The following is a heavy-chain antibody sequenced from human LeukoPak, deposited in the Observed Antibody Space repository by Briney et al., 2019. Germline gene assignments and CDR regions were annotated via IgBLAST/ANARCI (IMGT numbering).Heavy chain of an antibody. CDR1: GFTFSSKW. V-gene: IGHV3-7*04. CDR2: IKQDGTEK. CDR3: ARGIVVVTATRQTFDP. Sequence: PGGSLRLSCAASGFTFSSKWMSWVRQAPGKGLEWVANIKQDGTEKYYADSVKGRFTISRDNAKNSLYLQMNSLRAEDTAVYYCARGIVVVTATRQTFDPWGQGTLVTVSS. D-gene: IGHD2-21*02. J-gene: IGHJ5*02.